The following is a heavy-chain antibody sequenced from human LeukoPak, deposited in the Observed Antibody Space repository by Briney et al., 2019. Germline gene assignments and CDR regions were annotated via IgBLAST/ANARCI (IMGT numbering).Heavy chain of an antibody. CDR1: AFTFTSYE. D-gene: IGHD6-6*01. Sequence: GGSLRLSCAASAFTFTSYELNWVRQAPGKGLEWVSYISSSGNTISYADSVKGRFTISRGNAKNSLYLQVISLRAEDTAVYYCARGPSIAARYDAFDIWGQGTMVTVSS. V-gene: IGHV3-48*03. CDR2: ISSSGNTI. CDR3: ARGPSIAARYDAFDI. J-gene: IGHJ3*02.